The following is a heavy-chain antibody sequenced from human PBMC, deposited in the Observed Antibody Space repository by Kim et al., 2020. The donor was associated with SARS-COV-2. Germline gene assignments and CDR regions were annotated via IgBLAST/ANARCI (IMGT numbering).Heavy chain of an antibody. Sequence: GGSLRLSCAASGFTFGDYAMHWVRQAPGKGLEWVSGINWNGASTGYGDSVKGRFTVSRDNAKNSLYLQMNSLKAEDTALYYCAKAYRTYHYDSSGYYLDYWGPGTLVTVSS. D-gene: IGHD3-22*01. V-gene: IGHV3-9*01. J-gene: IGHJ4*02. CDR3: AKAYRTYHYDSSGYYLDY. CDR2: INWNGAST. CDR1: GFTFGDYA.